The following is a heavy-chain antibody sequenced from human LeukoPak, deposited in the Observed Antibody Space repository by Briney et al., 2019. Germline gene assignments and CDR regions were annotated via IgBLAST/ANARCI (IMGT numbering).Heavy chain of an antibody. Sequence: PSETLSLTCTVSGGSISSGNYYWSWIRQPAGKGLEWIGRIYTSGSTNYNPSLKSRVTISVDTSKNQFSLKLSSVTAADTAVYYCARGQTYYYDSSGYYYFDYWGQGTLVTVSS. CDR2: IYTSGST. CDR3: ARGQTYYYDSSGYYYFDY. CDR1: GGSISSGNYY. D-gene: IGHD3-22*01. J-gene: IGHJ4*02. V-gene: IGHV4-61*02.